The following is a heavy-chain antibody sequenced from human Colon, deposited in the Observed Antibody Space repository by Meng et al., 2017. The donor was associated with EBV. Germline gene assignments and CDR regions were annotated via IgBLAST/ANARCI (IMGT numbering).Heavy chain of an antibody. V-gene: IGHV4-34*01. CDR1: GGSFRDYY. Sequence: VRLQEGDAGLLTPSGTLSRSCAVYGGSFRDYYWTWIRHPPGKGLEWIGEIDHRGNTKYNPSLKSRVTISLDTSKKQFSLKVSSVTAADSAVYYCARRGPSGNFSPWSQGALVTVSS. CDR2: IDHRGNT. J-gene: IGHJ5*02. D-gene: IGHD3-10*01. CDR3: ARRGPSGNFSP.